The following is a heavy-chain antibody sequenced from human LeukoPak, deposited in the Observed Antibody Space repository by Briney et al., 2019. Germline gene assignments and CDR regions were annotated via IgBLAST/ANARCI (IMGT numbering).Heavy chain of an antibody. CDR3: AKEGDHHYDGRTWVPQYYFDR. V-gene: IGHV3-23*01. CDR1: GYTFKNYA. CDR2: ISGRGDST. D-gene: IGHD3-22*01. Sequence: QPGGSLRLSCAASGYTFKNYAMYWVRQAPGKGLEWVSLISGRGDSTNSADSVKGRFTISRDNSKNMLYLQLNGLRADDTAVYYCAKEGDHHYDGRTWVPQYYFDRWGQGTLVTVSS. J-gene: IGHJ4*02.